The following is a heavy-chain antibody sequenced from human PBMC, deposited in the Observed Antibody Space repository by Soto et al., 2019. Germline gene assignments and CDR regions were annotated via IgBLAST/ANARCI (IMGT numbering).Heavy chain of an antibody. Sequence: QVQLVQSGAEVKKPGASVKVSCKASGYTFTGYYMHWVRQAPGQGLEWMGWINPNSGGTNYAQKFQGRVTMTRDTSMSTAYMELSRLRSDDTAVYYCARALWGGLGELTGNYWGQGTLVTVSS. CDR2: INPNSGGT. D-gene: IGHD3-16*01. V-gene: IGHV1-2*02. CDR1: GYTFTGYY. CDR3: ARALWGGLGELTGNY. J-gene: IGHJ4*02.